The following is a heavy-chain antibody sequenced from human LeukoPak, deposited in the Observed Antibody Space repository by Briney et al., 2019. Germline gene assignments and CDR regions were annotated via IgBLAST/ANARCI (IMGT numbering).Heavy chain of an antibody. CDR1: GYFISSGYN. V-gene: IGHV4-38-2*02. D-gene: IGHD5-12*01. Sequence: SATLSSSCTASGYFISSGYNWGWHGHRPGLERVGFVFTYYGGKTYYNPSLKSRVTISVDTSKNQFSLKLSSVTAADTAVYYCAREGADIVATIGEDRDAFDIWGQGTMVTVSS. CDR2: TYYGGKT. CDR3: AREGADIVATIGEDRDAFDI. J-gene: IGHJ3*02.